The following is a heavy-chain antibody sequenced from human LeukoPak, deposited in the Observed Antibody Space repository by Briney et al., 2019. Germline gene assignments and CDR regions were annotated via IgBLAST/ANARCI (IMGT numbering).Heavy chain of an antibody. D-gene: IGHD2-15*01. J-gene: IGHJ4*02. CDR2: IHYSGST. Sequence: SETLSLTCTVSGGSISSYYWSWIRQPPGKGLEWIGYIHYSGSTNYNPSLKSRVIISVDTSKNQFSLKLSSVTAADTAVYYCARGRNIVVVVAATSTVTTPFDYWGQGTLVTVSS. CDR1: GGSISSYY. V-gene: IGHV4-59*12. CDR3: ARGRNIVVVVAATSTVTTPFDY.